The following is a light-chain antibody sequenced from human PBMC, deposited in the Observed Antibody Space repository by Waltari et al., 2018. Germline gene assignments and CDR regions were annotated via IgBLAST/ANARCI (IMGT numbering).Light chain of an antibody. CDR2: WAS. CDR3: QQYYSMPLT. CDR1: QSIFYSSNNKYY. Sequence: DIVMTQSPDSLAVSLGERVSLNCKSSQSIFYSSNNKYYLAWYQQKPGQPPKLLIYWASSREFGVPKRFSGSGSGTDFTLTISSLEAEDVAIYYCQQYYSMPLTFGPGTTVEI. V-gene: IGKV4-1*01. J-gene: IGKJ3*01.